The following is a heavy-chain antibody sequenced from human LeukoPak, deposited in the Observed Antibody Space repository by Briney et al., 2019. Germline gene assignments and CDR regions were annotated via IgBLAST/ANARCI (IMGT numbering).Heavy chain of an antibody. CDR3: ARDRLD. Sequence: SETLSLTCTVSGGSMSGHYWSWIRQPPGKGLQWMGFVLYSGSTYYNPSLESRVTISIDTSKNQFSLKLRSVTDADTAVYYCARDRLDWGQGTLVTVSS. J-gene: IGHJ4*02. V-gene: IGHV4-59*11. CDR2: VLYSGST. CDR1: GGSMSGHY.